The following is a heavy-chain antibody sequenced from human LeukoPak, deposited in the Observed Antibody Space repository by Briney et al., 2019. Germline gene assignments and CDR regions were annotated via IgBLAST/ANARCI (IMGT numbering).Heavy chain of an antibody. CDR3: ARVPGPTLKTCYMDV. J-gene: IGHJ6*03. CDR1: GFTFTEYS. V-gene: IGHV3-48*04. CDR2: ISDRSSTI. Sequence: GGSLRLSCAASGFTFTEYSIIWVRQAPGKGLEWVSFISDISDRSSTIHYADSVKGRFTISRDNAERSVYLQMNSLRADDTAVYYCARVPGPTLKTCYMDVWGTGTTVTVSS.